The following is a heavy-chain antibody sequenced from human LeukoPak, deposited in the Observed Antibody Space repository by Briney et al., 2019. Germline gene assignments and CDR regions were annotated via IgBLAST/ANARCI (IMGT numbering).Heavy chain of an antibody. CDR2: INHSGST. Sequence: PSETLSLTCAVYGGSFSGYYWGWIRQPPGKGLEWVGEINHSGSTNYNPSLKSRVTISVDTSKNQFSLKLSSVTAADTAVYYCARGSITGTTFLDYWGQGTLVTVSS. V-gene: IGHV4-34*01. J-gene: IGHJ4*02. D-gene: IGHD1-7*01. CDR3: ARGSITGTTFLDY. CDR1: GGSFSGYY.